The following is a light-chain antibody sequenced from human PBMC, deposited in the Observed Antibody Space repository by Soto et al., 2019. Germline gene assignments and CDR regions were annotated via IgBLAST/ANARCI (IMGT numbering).Light chain of an antibody. J-gene: IGKJ1*01. V-gene: IGKV3-15*01. CDR3: QQYNNWPET. CDR2: GAS. Sequence: EIVMTQSPASLSVSPGERATLSCRASQSVSGNLAWYQQKPGQAPRLLIYGASTRATGIPARFSGSGSGTEFTLTISSLQSEDFAVYYCQQYNNWPETFGQGTKVDIK. CDR1: QSVSGN.